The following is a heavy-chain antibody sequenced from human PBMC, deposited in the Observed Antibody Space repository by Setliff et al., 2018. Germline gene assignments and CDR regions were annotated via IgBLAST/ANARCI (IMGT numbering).Heavy chain of an antibody. J-gene: IGHJ4*02. CDR2: IFGSGST. D-gene: IGHD1-1*01. CDR3: ARDRGSNNSPEDFDY. Sequence: PSETLSLTCTVSRGSINSHYWSWIRQPAGKGLEWIGRIFGSGSTNYNPSLKSRVTMSIDTSKNQSFLKVRSVTAADTAVYYCARDRGSNNSPEDFDYWGLGTLVTVS. CDR1: RGSINSHY. V-gene: IGHV4-4*07.